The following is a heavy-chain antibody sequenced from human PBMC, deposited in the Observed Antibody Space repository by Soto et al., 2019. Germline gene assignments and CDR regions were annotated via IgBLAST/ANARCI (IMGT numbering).Heavy chain of an antibody. CDR2: IYYSGST. D-gene: IGHD1-26*01. V-gene: IGHV4-39*01. CDR3: ARQGYSGSYSKNYYYYYGMDV. Sequence: SETLSLTCTVSGGSISSSSYYWGWIRHPPGKGLEWIGSIYYSGSTYYNPSLKGRVTISVDTSKNQFSLKLSSVTAADTAVYYCARQGYSGSYSKNYYYYYGMDVWGQGTTVTVSS. J-gene: IGHJ6*02. CDR1: GGSISSSSYY.